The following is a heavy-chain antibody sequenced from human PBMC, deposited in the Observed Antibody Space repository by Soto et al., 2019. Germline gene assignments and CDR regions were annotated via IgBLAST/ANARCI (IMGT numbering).Heavy chain of an antibody. CDR2: IIPHFGPA. J-gene: IGHJ6*02. Sequence: QVQLVQSGAEVKKPGSSVKVSCKASGDSFNNDGVNWVRQAPGQGLEWVGGIIPHFGPAKYPQKFKGRATITADTPTNTVSMELLSLTSDDTAIYYCARGALLNWHNYFALDVWGQGTSVTVSS. D-gene: IGHD1-20*01. V-gene: IGHV1-69*06. CDR3: ARGALLNWHNYFALDV. CDR1: GDSFNNDG.